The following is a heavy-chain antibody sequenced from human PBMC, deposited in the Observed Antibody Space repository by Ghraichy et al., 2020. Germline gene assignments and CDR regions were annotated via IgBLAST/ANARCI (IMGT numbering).Heavy chain of an antibody. CDR2: IGGSDDTT. J-gene: IGHJ4*02. Sequence: GGSLRLSCAASGFTFSNYAMTWVRQAPGKGLEWVSSIGGSDDTTHYADFVKGRFTVSRDNSKDTLYLQMNSLRAEDTALFYCVRGWVTPDYWGQGTLVTVSS. V-gene: IGHV3-23*01. CDR1: GFTFSNYA. CDR3: VRGWVTPDY. D-gene: IGHD5-18*01.